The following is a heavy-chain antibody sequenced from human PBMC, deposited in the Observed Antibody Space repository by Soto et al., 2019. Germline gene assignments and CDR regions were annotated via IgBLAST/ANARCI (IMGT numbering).Heavy chain of an antibody. V-gene: IGHV1-2*04. Sequence: ASVKVSCKASGYTFTGYYMHWVRQAPGQGLEWMGWINPNSGGTNYAQKFQGWVTMTRDTSISTAYMELSRLRSDDTAVYYCARGREGTVVPAANNWFDPWGQGTLVTVSS. CDR3: ARGREGTVVPAANNWFDP. CDR2: INPNSGGT. D-gene: IGHD2-2*01. J-gene: IGHJ5*02. CDR1: GYTFTGYY.